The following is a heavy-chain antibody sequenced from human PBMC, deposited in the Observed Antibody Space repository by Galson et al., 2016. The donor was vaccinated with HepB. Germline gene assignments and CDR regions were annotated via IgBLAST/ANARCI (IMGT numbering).Heavy chain of an antibody. J-gene: IGHJ4*02. CDR3: ARGQNSFDFWSVYPY. D-gene: IGHD3-3*01. CDR1: GGTFRNTA. CDR2: IIPMFGSS. V-gene: IGHV1-69*13. Sequence: SVKVSCKASGGTFRNTAINWVRQAPGQGLEWMGGIIPMFGSSNYAEKFQGRVTITADESTRTAYMELSSLRSDDTAVYYCARGQNSFDFWSVYPYWGQGTLVTVSS.